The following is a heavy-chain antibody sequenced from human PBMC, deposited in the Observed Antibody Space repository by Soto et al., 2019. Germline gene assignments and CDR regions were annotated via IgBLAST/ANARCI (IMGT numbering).Heavy chain of an antibody. D-gene: IGHD3-22*01. Sequence: GESLKISCQGSGYRFTSYWIAWVRQMPGKGLEWVGVIYPGDSDVKYSPSFEGHVTISVDRSDGTAYLQWTSLKASDTAMYFCARHFDSSGYYPDYWGQGTQVTVS. CDR3: ARHFDSSGYYPDY. CDR2: IYPGDSDV. CDR1: GYRFTSYW. V-gene: IGHV5-51*01. J-gene: IGHJ4*02.